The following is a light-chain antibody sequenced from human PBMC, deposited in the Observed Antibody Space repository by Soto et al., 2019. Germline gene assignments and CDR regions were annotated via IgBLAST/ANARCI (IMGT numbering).Light chain of an antibody. Sequence: EIVMTQSPATLSVSPGERATLSCRASQSVSSDLVWYQQKPGQAPRLLIYGASTRATGIPVRFSGSGSGTEFTLTISSLQSKDFAVYYCQQYNNWPLTFGGGTKVEIK. CDR1: QSVSSD. CDR3: QQYNNWPLT. CDR2: GAS. J-gene: IGKJ4*01. V-gene: IGKV3-15*01.